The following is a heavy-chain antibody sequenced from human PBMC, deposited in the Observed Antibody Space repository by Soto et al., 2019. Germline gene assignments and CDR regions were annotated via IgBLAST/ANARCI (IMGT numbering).Heavy chain of an antibody. CDR1: GFTFSSYG. J-gene: IGHJ4*02. CDR2: ISSSSSNI. Sequence: EVQLVESGGGLIKPGGSLRLSCAASGFTFSSYGMNWVRQAPGKGLEWVSSISSSSSNIYYADSVKGRFTISRDNAKNSLYLQMNSRRAEDTAVYYCAGSPNYYGSGSYHDYWGQGTLVTVSS. CDR3: AGSPNYYGSGSYHDY. D-gene: IGHD3-10*01. V-gene: IGHV3-21*01.